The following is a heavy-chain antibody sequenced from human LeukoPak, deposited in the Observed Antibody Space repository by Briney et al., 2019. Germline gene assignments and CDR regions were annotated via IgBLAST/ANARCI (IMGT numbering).Heavy chain of an antibody. J-gene: IGHJ5*02. Sequence: PSETLSLTCTVSGGSMRSNYWSLTRQPPGKGLEWIGNIYYSGSTNYNPSPKSRVTISIDPSKNQFSLKLSSVTAADTAIYYCVKDNGRWFDPWGQGTLVIVSS. CDR1: GGSMRSNY. D-gene: IGHD1-26*01. CDR3: VKDNGRWFDP. CDR2: IYYSGST. V-gene: IGHV4-59*01.